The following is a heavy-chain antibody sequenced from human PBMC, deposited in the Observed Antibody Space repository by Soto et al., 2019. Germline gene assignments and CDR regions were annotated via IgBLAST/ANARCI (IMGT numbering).Heavy chain of an antibody. D-gene: IGHD3-3*01. CDR3: ARGQRFSDWFDP. V-gene: IGHV4-4*07. Sequence: LSLTCSVSGGTISGYYWTWIRQPAGKGLEWIGRIYRSGNTKYNPSLQSRVTMSLDTSNNQFSLRLTSVTAADTAVYYCARGQRFSDWFDPWGQGTLVTVSS. CDR1: GGTISGYY. J-gene: IGHJ5*02. CDR2: IYRSGNT.